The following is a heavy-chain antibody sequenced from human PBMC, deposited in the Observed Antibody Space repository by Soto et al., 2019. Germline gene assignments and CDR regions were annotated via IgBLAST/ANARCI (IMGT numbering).Heavy chain of an antibody. V-gene: IGHV4-59*01. D-gene: IGHD6-13*01. CDR1: SDSISSYY. J-gene: IGHJ4*02. CDR2: ISYSGST. CDR3: ARGTSWQLPFDY. Sequence: SETLSLTCTVSSDSISSYYWSWIRQPPGKRLEWIGYISYSGSTDYNPSLKSRVTISGDTSKNQFSLKVSSVTAADTAVYYCARGTSWQLPFDYWGQGTLVLVSA.